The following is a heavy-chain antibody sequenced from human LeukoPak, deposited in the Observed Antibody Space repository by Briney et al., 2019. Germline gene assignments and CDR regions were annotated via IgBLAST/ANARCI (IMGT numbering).Heavy chain of an antibody. J-gene: IGHJ4*02. V-gene: IGHV3-48*04. D-gene: IGHD3-9*01. CDR3: ASDYDILTGFDY. CDR1: GFTFSSYW. CDR2: ISSSGSTI. Sequence: GGSLRLSCAASGFTFSSYWMSWVRQAPGKGLEWVSYISSSGSTIYYADSVKGRFTISRDNAKNSLYLQMNSLRAEDTAVYYCASDYDILTGFDYWGQGTLVTVSS.